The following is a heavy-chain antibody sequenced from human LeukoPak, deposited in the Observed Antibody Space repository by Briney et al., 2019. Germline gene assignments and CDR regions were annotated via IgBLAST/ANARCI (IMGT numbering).Heavy chain of an antibody. CDR3: AREQMGATFDY. Sequence: SETLSLTCTVSGGPISSYYWSWIRQPPGKGLEWIGYIYYSGSTNYNPSLKSRVTMSVDTSKNQFSLKLSSVTAADTAVYYCAREQMGATFDYWGQGTLVTVSS. J-gene: IGHJ4*02. CDR1: GGPISSYY. CDR2: IYYSGST. D-gene: IGHD1-26*01. V-gene: IGHV4-59*12.